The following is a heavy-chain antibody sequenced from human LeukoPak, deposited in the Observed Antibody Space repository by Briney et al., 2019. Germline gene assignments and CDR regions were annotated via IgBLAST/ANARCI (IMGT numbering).Heavy chain of an antibody. Sequence: HTGGSLRLSCAASGFTFSNYAMSWVRQAPGKGLEWVSGISGSGTSTHYADSVRGRFTISRDNSKNTLYLQMNSLRAEDTAVYYCASRNYYDSSGYYYYYFDYWGQGILVTVSS. J-gene: IGHJ4*02. CDR1: GFTFSNYA. CDR3: ASRNYYDSSGYYYYYFDY. D-gene: IGHD3-22*01. CDR2: ISGSGTST. V-gene: IGHV3-23*01.